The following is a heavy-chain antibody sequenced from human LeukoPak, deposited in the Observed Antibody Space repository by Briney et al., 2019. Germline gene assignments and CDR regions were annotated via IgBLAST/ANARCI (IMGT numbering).Heavy chain of an antibody. Sequence: GGSLRLSCAASGFTFSSYWMSWVRQAPGKGLEWVANIKQDGSEKYYVDSVKGRFTISRDNAKNSLYLQMNSLRAEDTAVYYCARLGYCSGGSCYSYYFDYWGQGTLVTVSS. CDR1: GFTFSSYW. V-gene: IGHV3-7*01. CDR3: ARLGYCSGGSCYSYYFDY. J-gene: IGHJ4*02. D-gene: IGHD2-15*01. CDR2: IKQDGSEK.